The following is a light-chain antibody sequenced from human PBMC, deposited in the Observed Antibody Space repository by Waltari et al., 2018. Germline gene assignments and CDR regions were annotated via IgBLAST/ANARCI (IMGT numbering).Light chain of an antibody. V-gene: IGLV2-14*03. CDR2: DVT. J-gene: IGLJ3*02. Sequence: QSALTQPASVSGSPGQPITISCNGTATDAGNYNHVSWYQCHPGQAPKLMIYDVTERPSGVSDRFSGSKSGNTASLTISGLQTEDEAFYYCSSYTSDSTIVFGGGTRLTVL. CDR3: SSYTSDSTIV. CDR1: ATDAGNYNH.